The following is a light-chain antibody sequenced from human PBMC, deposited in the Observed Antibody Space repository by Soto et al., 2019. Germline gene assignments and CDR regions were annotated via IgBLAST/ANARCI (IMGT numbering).Light chain of an antibody. J-gene: IGLJ1*01. CDR3: SSYTRGPFV. Sequence: QSALTQPASVSGSPGQSITSSCTGTSSDVGGYNYVSWYQQHPGKAPKLIIYEFSSRPSGVSNRFSGSKSGNTASLTISGLQAEDGADYFCSSYTRGPFVFGTGTKLTVL. CDR2: EFS. V-gene: IGLV2-14*01. CDR1: SSDVGGYNY.